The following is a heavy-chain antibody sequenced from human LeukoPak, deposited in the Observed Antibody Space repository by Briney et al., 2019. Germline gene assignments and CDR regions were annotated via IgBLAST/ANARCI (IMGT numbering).Heavy chain of an antibody. D-gene: IGHD6-13*01. V-gene: IGHV1-18*01. J-gene: IGHJ6*02. CDR2: ISAYNGNT. CDR1: GYTFTSYG. Sequence: ASVKVSCKASGYTFTSYGISWVRQAPGQGLEWMGWISAYNGNTNYAQKLQGRVTMTTDTSTSTACMELRSLRSDDTAVYYCARDPGYSSSWYNIDFYYYYYYGMDVWGQGTTVTVSS. CDR3: ARDPGYSSSWYNIDFYYYYYYGMDV.